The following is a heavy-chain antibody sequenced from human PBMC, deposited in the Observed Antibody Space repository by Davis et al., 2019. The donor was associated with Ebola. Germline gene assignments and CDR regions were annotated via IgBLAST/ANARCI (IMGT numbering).Heavy chain of an antibody. CDR2: IKSKTDGGTT. D-gene: IGHD1-26*01. CDR3: IFGVGAIDDAFDI. CDR1: GFTFSSYA. V-gene: IGHV3-15*01. Sequence: GESLKISCAASGFTFSSYAMSWVRQAPGKGLEWVGRIKSKTDGGTTDYAAPVKGRFTISRDDSKNTLYLQMNSLKTEDTAVYYCIFGVGAIDDAFDIWGQGTMVTVSS. J-gene: IGHJ3*02.